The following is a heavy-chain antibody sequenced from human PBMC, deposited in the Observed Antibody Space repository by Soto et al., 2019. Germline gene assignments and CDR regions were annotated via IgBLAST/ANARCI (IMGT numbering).Heavy chain of an antibody. J-gene: IGHJ4*02. Sequence: ASVKVSCKVSGYTLTELSMHWVRQAPGEGLEWMGGFDPEDGETIYAQKFQGRVTMTEDTSTDTAYMELSSLRSEDTAVYYCATDTVAAYYFDYWGQGTLVTVSS. CDR2: FDPEDGET. CDR1: GYTLTELS. CDR3: ATDTVAAYYFDY. D-gene: IGHD6-19*01. V-gene: IGHV1-24*01.